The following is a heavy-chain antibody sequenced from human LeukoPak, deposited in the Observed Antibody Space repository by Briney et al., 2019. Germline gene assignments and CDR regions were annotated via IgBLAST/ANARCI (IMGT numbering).Heavy chain of an antibody. V-gene: IGHV4-59*01. Sequence: SETLSLTCTVSGGSISSYYWSWIRQPPGKGLEWIGYIYYSGSTNYNPSLKSRVTISVDTSKNQFSLKLSSVTAADTAVYYCAREWRDYGDYSHYYYYGMDVWGQGTTVTVSS. CDR2: IYYSGST. D-gene: IGHD4-17*01. CDR1: GGSISSYY. J-gene: IGHJ6*02. CDR3: AREWRDYGDYSHYYYYGMDV.